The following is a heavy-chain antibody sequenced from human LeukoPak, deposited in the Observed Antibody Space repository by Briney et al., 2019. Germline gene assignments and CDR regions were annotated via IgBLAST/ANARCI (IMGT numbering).Heavy chain of an antibody. V-gene: IGHV3-21*01. Sequence: PGGSLRLSHAASGLTFSSHSMNWPRQAPGKGAEWFSSISSSGNPIYYADTVKGRFTISRDNAKNSLYLRMNSLRAEDTAVYYCARAAYCGGACYSEGEHFDYWGQGTLVTVSS. D-gene: IGHD2-21*02. CDR1: GLTFSSHS. J-gene: IGHJ4*02. CDR2: ISSSGNPI. CDR3: ARAAYCGGACYSEGEHFDY.